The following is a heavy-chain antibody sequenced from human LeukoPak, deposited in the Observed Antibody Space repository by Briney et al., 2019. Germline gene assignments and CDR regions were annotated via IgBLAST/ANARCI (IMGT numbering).Heavy chain of an antibody. CDR1: GFTFGDYA. Sequence: GGSLRLSCTASGFTFGDYAMSWFRQAPGKGLEWVGFIRSKAYGGTTEYAASVKGRFTISRDDSKSIAYLQMNSLRAEDTAVYYCATDGTMVRGVLIRRFDYWGQGTLVTVSS. J-gene: IGHJ4*02. CDR2: IRSKAYGGTT. V-gene: IGHV3-49*03. D-gene: IGHD3-10*01. CDR3: ATDGTMVRGVLIRRFDY.